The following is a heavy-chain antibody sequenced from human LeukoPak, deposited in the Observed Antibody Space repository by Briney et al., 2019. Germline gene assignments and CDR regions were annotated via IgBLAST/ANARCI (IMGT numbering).Heavy chain of an antibody. CDR2: INHSGST. D-gene: IGHD5-24*01. CDR3: ARGGDGYTD. J-gene: IGHJ4*02. V-gene: IGHV4-34*01. Sequence: SETLSLTCAVYGGSFSGYYWSWIRHPPGKGLEWIGEINHSGSTNYNPSLKSRVTISVDTSKNQFSVKLSSVTAADTAVYYCARGGDGYTDWGQGTLVTVCS. CDR1: GGSFSGYY.